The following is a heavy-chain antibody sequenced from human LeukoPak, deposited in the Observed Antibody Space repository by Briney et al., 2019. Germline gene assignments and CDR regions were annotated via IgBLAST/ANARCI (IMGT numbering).Heavy chain of an antibody. Sequence: GGSLRLSCAASGFTFGIYWMSWVRQAPGKGLEWVANIKQDGSEKFYVDSVKGRFTLSRDNAKNSLFLQMNSLRAEDTAVYYCARDYYGSGWYGDYWGQGTLVTVLS. CDR1: GFTFGIYW. CDR3: ARDYYGSGWYGDY. D-gene: IGHD6-19*01. J-gene: IGHJ4*02. V-gene: IGHV3-7*04. CDR2: IKQDGSEK.